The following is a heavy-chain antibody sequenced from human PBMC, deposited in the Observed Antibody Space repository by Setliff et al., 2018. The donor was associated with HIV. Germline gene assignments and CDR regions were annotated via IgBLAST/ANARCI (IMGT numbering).Heavy chain of an antibody. V-gene: IGHV4-39*07. CDR1: GGSVSSPGYY. CDR3: ASCRHRPSNWFDP. Sequence: SETLSLTCTVSGGSVSSPGYYWGWIRQPPGKGLEWVGSVYNSGITFKNPSLKSRVTISVDRSGNQFSLRLTSVTAADTAVYYCASCRHRPSNWFDPWGQGTVVTVSS. CDR2: VYNSGIT. J-gene: IGHJ5*02.